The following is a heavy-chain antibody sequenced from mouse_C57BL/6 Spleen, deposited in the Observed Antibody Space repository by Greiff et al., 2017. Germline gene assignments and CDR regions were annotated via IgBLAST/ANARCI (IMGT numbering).Heavy chain of an antibody. J-gene: IGHJ1*03. CDR2: IYPGDGDT. CDR1: GYAFSSYW. Sequence: VQLQQSGAELVKPGASVKISCKASGYAFSSYWMNWVKQRPGKGLEWIGQIYPGDGDTNYNGKCKGKATLTADKSSSTAYMQLSSLTSEDSAVYFCARGSSYRYFDVWGTGTTVTVSS. D-gene: IGHD1-1*01. CDR3: ARGSSYRYFDV. V-gene: IGHV1-80*01.